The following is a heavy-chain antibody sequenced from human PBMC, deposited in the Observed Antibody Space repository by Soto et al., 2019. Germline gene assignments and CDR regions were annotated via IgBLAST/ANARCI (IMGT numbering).Heavy chain of an antibody. D-gene: IGHD3-10*01. V-gene: IGHV4-31*03. CDR3: ATRTDYYYGSGSLGGMDV. J-gene: IGHJ6*02. CDR2: IYYSGST. CDR1: GGYISSGSYY. Sequence: QVQLQESGPGLVKPSQTLSLTCTVSGGYISSGSYYWSWIRQLPGKGLEWIGYIYYSGSTYYNPSLKSRVTISVDTSENQFSLKLNSVTAADTAVYYCATRTDYYYGSGSLGGMDVWGQGTTVTVSS.